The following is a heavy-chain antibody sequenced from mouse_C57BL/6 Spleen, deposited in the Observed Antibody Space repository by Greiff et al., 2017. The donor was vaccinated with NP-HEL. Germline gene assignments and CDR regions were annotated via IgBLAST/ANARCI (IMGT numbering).Heavy chain of an antibody. CDR1: GYTFTSYW. V-gene: IGHV1-50*01. J-gene: IGHJ2*01. D-gene: IGHD2-14*01. CDR2: IDPSDSYT. Sequence: QVQLQQPGAELVKPGASVKLSCKASGYTFTSYWMQWVKQRPGQGLEWIGEIDPSDSYTNYNQKFKGKATLTVDTSSSTAYMQLSSLTSEDSAVYYCARDYRADYWGQGTTLTVSS. CDR3: ARDYRADY.